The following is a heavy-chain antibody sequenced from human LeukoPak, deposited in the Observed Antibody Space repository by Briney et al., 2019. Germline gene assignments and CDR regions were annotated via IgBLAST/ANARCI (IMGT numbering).Heavy chain of an antibody. J-gene: IGHJ6*02. Sequence: GESLQISCEGSGYRFTSYWISWVRQLPGKGLEWMGRIDPSDSYTNYSPSFQGHVTISADKSISTAYLQWSSLRASDTAMYYCARHGGQQLSRAGMDVWGQGTTVTVSS. CDR1: GYRFTSYW. CDR2: IDPSDSYT. D-gene: IGHD6-13*01. V-gene: IGHV5-10-1*01. CDR3: ARHGGQQLSRAGMDV.